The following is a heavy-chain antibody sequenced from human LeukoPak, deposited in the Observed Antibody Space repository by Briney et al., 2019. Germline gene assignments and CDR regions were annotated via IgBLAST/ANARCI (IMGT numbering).Heavy chain of an antibody. CDR3: ARVNSGWYYFDY. J-gene: IGHJ4*02. V-gene: IGHV3-74*01. CDR1: GFTFSSYW. Sequence: GGSLRLSCAASGFTFSSYWMHWVRQAPGKGLVWVSRINSDGSSTSYADSVKGRFTISRDNAKNTLYLQMNSRRAEDTAVYYCARVNSGWYYFDYWGQGTLVTVSS. D-gene: IGHD6-19*01. CDR2: INSDGSST.